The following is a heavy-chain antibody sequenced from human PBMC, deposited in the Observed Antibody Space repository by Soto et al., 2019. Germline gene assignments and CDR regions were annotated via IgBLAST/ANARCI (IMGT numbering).Heavy chain of an antibody. V-gene: IGHV6-1*01. CDR2: TYYRSKWYN. CDR3: ARGIAANRGGWLDP. D-gene: IGHD6-6*01. J-gene: IGHJ5*02. CDR1: GDSVSSNSAA. Sequence: PSQTLSLTCVISGDSVSSNSAAWNWIRQSPSRGLEWLGRTYYRSKWYNEYAISVRSRITINPDTSKNQFSLQLNSVTPEDTAVYYCARGIAANRGGWLDPWRQGTLVTVSS.